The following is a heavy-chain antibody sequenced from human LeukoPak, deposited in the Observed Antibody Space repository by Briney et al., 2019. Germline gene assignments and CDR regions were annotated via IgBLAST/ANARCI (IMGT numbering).Heavy chain of an antibody. CDR1: GFTFSSYW. Sequence: GGSLRLSCAASGFTFSSYWMHWVRQGPGKELTWVSHINSDGTTTNYADSVKGRFTISRDNAKHTLYLQMNSLRVEDTAVYYCARFSSGWSPSGFDYWGQGTLVTVSS. CDR3: ARFSSGWSPSGFDY. CDR2: INSDGTTT. V-gene: IGHV3-74*01. D-gene: IGHD6-19*01. J-gene: IGHJ4*02.